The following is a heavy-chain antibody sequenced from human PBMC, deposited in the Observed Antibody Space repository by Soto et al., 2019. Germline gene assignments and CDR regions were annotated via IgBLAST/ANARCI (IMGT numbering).Heavy chain of an antibody. CDR3: ARPGVAPPAGGMDV. CDR1: GYTFTGYY. D-gene: IGHD2-15*01. V-gene: IGHV1-2*04. Sequence: GASVKVSCKASGYTFTGYYMHWVRQAPGQGLEWMGWINPNSGGTNYAQKFQGWVTMTRDTSISTAYMELSRLRSDDTAAYYCARPGVAPPAGGMDVWGQGTTVTLAS. CDR2: INPNSGGT. J-gene: IGHJ6*02.